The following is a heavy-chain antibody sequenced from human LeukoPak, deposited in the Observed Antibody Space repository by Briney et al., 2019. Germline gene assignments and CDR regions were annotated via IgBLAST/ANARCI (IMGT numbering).Heavy chain of an antibody. D-gene: IGHD6-6*01. CDR2: IYHTGSN. J-gene: IGHJ4*02. CDR3: ARGRGTARPGYYFDY. V-gene: IGHV4-61*08. Sequence: PSETLSPTCTVSGGSVSSADYYWSWIRHPPGKALEWIGYIYHTGSNNYKYSLKSRVTISVDTSKNQFSLKLSSVTAADTAVYYCARGRGTARPGYYFDYWGQGTLVTVSS. CDR1: GGSVSSADYY.